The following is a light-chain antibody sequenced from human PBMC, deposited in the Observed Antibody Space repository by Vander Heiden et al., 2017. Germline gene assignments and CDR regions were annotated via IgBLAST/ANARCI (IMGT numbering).Light chain of an antibody. J-gene: IGLJ2*01. V-gene: IGLV3-9*01. CDR1: TIADAN. CDR3: QVWDSGSLL. CDR2: RDS. Sequence: SYDLPQPLSVSVALGRTARTPCRGHTIADANVHRYRQRPGQAHMLVIYRDSRRPSGIPERFSGSNSGNTATLIISGAQAADEADYYCQVWDSGSLLFGGGTKLTVL.